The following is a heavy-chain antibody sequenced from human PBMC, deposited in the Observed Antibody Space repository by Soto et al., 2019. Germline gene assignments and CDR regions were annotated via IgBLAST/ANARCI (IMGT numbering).Heavy chain of an antibody. J-gene: IGHJ4*02. Sequence: SGGSLRLSCAASGFTFSSYAMSWVRQAPGKGLEWVSAISGSGGSTYYADSVKGRFTISRDNSKNTLYLQMNSLRAEDTAVYYSAKLFPIVGATLFDYWGQGTLVTVSS. CDR2: ISGSGGST. CDR3: AKLFPIVGATLFDY. CDR1: GFTFSSYA. D-gene: IGHD1-26*01. V-gene: IGHV3-23*01.